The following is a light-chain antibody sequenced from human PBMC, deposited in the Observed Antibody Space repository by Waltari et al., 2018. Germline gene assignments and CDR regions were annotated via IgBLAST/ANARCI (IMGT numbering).Light chain of an antibody. J-gene: IGKJ2*01. CDR3: QQYYSTPYT. CDR1: QSVLYSSNNKNY. Sequence: DIVMTQSPDSLAVSLGERATINCKSSQSVLYSSNNKNYLAWYQQKPGQPPKLLIYWASTRESGVPDRLRGSGSGTDFTITISSLQAEDVAVYYCQQYYSTPYTFGQGTKLEIK. V-gene: IGKV4-1*01. CDR2: WAS.